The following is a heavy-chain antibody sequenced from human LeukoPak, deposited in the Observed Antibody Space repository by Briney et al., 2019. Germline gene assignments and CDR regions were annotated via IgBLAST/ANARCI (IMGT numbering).Heavy chain of an antibody. Sequence: ASETLSLTCTVSGASIRSGDYYWSWIRQPPGKGLEWIGYIYDSGSTYYNPSLKSRITISVDTSENRFSLKLSSVTATDTAVYYCARDCSGGSCYGAFDIWGQGTMVTVSS. CDR3: ARDCSGGSCYGAFDI. D-gene: IGHD2-15*01. J-gene: IGHJ3*02. V-gene: IGHV4-30-4*01. CDR1: GASIRSGDYY. CDR2: IYDSGST.